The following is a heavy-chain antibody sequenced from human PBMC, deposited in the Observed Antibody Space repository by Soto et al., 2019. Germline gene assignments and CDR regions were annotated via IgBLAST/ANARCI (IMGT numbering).Heavy chain of an antibody. CDR1: GYTFTSYG. Sequence: ASVKVSCKASGYTFTSYGISWVRQAPGQGLEWMGWISAYNGNTNYAQKPQGRVTMTTDTSTSTAYMELRSLRSDDTAVYYCARDEGVGESYNWFDPWGQGTLVTVSS. D-gene: IGHD3-10*01. CDR2: ISAYNGNT. CDR3: ARDEGVGESYNWFDP. V-gene: IGHV1-18*01. J-gene: IGHJ5*02.